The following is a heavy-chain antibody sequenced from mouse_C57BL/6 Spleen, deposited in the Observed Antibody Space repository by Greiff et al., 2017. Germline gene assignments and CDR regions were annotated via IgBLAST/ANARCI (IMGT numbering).Heavy chain of an antibody. J-gene: IGHJ4*01. CDR1: GYSITSGSY. D-gene: IGHD2-4*01. CDR2: ISYDGSN. Sequence: EVQLQESGPGLVKPSQSLSLTCSVTGYSITSGSYWNWIRQFPGNKLEWMGYISYDGSNNYNPSLKNRISITRYTSKTQFFLKLNSVTTEDTATYFCARVYDDYGRTMDYWGQGTSVTVSS. V-gene: IGHV3-6*01. CDR3: ARVYDDYGRTMDY.